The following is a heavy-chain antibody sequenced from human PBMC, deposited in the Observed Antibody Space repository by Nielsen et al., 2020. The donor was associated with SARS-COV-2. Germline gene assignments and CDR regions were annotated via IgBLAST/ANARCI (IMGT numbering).Heavy chain of an antibody. CDR1: GYTFTSFA. D-gene: IGHD1-26*01. Sequence: ASVKVSCKTSGYTFTSFAIHWVRQAPGQRLEWMGWINVGNGNTKYSQKFQGRVTFTRDTSASTAYMELSSLRFEDTAVYYCARERSREYGIDVWGQGTTVTVSS. CDR3: ARERSREYGIDV. J-gene: IGHJ6*02. CDR2: INVGNGNT. V-gene: IGHV1-3*01.